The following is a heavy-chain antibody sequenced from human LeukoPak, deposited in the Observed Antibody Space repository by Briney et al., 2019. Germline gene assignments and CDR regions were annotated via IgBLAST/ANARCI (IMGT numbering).Heavy chain of an antibody. CDR2: IGTAGDT. J-gene: IGHJ4*02. V-gene: IGHV3-13*01. CDR1: GFTFSSYD. CDR3: ARSVSGSYSGFDY. Sequence: GGSLRLSCAASGFTFSSYDMHWVRQATGKGLEWVSAIGTAGDTYYPGSVKGRFTISRENAKNSLYLQMNSLRAGGTAVYYCARSVSGSYSGFDYWGRGTLVTVSS. D-gene: IGHD1-26*01.